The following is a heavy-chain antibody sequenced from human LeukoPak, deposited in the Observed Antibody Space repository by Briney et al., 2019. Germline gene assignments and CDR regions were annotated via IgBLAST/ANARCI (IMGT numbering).Heavy chain of an antibody. D-gene: IGHD3-22*01. CDR3: ARDLWDSSGYGSFDI. Sequence: GGSLRLSCAASGFTFSTYSMNWVRQAPGKGLEWVSSISSTSSYIYYADSVKGRFTISRDNAKNSLYLQMNSLRAEDTAVNYCARDLWDSSGYGSFDIWGQGTMVTVSS. J-gene: IGHJ3*02. V-gene: IGHV3-21*01. CDR1: GFTFSTYS. CDR2: ISSTSSYI.